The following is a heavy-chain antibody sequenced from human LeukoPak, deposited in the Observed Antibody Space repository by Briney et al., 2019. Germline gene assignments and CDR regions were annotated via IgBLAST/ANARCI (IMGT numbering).Heavy chain of an antibody. D-gene: IGHD2/OR15-2a*01. Sequence: GRCLRLSCAASGFTFSSYGMHWVRQAPGKGLEWVAVISYDGSNKYYADSVKGRFTISRDNSKNTLYLQMNSLRAEDTAVYYCASRTNFLWAAYFDYWGQGTLVTVSS. CDR2: ISYDGSNK. J-gene: IGHJ4*02. CDR1: GFTFSSYG. V-gene: IGHV3-30*03. CDR3: ASRTNFLWAAYFDY.